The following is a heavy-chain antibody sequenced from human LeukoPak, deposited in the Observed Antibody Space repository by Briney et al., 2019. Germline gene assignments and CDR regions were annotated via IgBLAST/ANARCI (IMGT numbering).Heavy chain of an antibody. J-gene: IGHJ6*02. CDR1: GFTFSSYS. D-gene: IGHD3-10*01. Sequence: GGSLRLSCAASGFTFSSYSMNWVRQAPGKGLEWVSSISSSSSYIYYADSVKGRFTISRDNAKNSLYLQMNSLRAEDTAVYYCARSKGHYGSRHPHYYGMDVWGQGTTVTVSS. CDR3: ARSKGHYGSRHPHYYGMDV. V-gene: IGHV3-21*01. CDR2: ISSSSSYI.